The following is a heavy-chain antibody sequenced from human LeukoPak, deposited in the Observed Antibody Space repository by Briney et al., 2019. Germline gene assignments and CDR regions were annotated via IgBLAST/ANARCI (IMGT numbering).Heavy chain of an antibody. V-gene: IGHV1-18*04. CDR2: ISAYNGNT. CDR1: GYTFTSYY. Sequence: ASVKVSCKASGYTFTSYYVHWVRPAPGQGLEWMGWISAYNGNTNYAQKLQGRVTMTTDTSTSTAYMELRSLRSDDTAVYYCARDSSGWYPLVYWGQGTLVTVSS. CDR3: ARDSSGWYPLVY. D-gene: IGHD6-19*01. J-gene: IGHJ4*02.